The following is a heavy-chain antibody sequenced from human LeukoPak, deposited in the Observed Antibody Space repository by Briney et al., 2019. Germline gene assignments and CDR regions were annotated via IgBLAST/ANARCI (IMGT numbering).Heavy chain of an antibody. CDR2: ISSNGGST. V-gene: IGHV3-64D*06. CDR3: VKDRILAAAGYYFDH. J-gene: IGHJ4*02. Sequence: GGSLRLSCSASGFTFSSYAMHWVRQAPGKGLEYVSAISSNGGSTYYADSVKGRFTISRDNSKNTLYLQMSSLRAEDTAVYYRVKDRILAAAGYYFDHWGQGTLVTVSS. D-gene: IGHD6-13*01. CDR1: GFTFSSYA.